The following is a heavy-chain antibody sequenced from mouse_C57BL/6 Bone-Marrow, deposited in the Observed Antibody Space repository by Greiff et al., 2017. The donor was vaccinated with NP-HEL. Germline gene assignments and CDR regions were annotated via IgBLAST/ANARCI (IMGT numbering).Heavy chain of an antibody. J-gene: IGHJ4*01. V-gene: IGHV1-59*01. CDR2: IDPSDSYT. Sequence: QVQLQQPGAELVRPGTSVKLSCKASGYTFTSYWMHWVKQRPGQGLEWIGVIDPSDSYTNYNQKFKGKATLTVDTSSSTAYMQLSSLTSEDSAVYYCARGLSGSSPMDYWGQGTSVTVSS. D-gene: IGHD1-1*01. CDR1: GYTFTSYW. CDR3: ARGLSGSSPMDY.